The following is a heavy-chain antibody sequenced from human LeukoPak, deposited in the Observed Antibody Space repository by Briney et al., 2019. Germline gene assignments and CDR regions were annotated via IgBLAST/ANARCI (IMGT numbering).Heavy chain of an antibody. CDR1: GYTFNTYG. CDR2: INAYNGDT. CDR3: ARDGSGHWFDP. V-gene: IGHV1-18*04. Sequence: VASVKVSFKASGYTFNTYGISWVRQAPGQGLEWMGWINAYNGDTNHAQKFQGRVTMTTDPSTTTAYMELGSLRSDDTAVYYCARDGSGHWFDPWGQGTLVTV. J-gene: IGHJ5*02. D-gene: IGHD6-25*01.